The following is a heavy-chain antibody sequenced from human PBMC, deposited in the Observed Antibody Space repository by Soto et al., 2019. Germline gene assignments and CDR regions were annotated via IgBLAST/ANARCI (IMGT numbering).Heavy chain of an antibody. CDR1: GGTFSSYA. D-gene: IGHD5-12*01. V-gene: IGHV1-69*13. Sequence: SVKVSFKASGGTFSSYAISWVRQAPGQGLEWMGGIIPIFGTANYAQKFQGRVTITADESTSTAYMELSSLRSEDTAVYYCASGWLQFRRKGSPPTHYYFDYWGQGTLVTVSS. CDR3: ASGWLQFRRKGSPPTHYYFDY. CDR2: IIPIFGTA. J-gene: IGHJ4*02.